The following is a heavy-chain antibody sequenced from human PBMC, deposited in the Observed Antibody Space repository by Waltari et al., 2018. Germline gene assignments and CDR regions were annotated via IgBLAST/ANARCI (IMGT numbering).Heavy chain of an antibody. CDR3: ARGESLGFRAGYYFDY. CDR2: IYSGGST. J-gene: IGHJ4*02. CDR1: GFTVSSNY. V-gene: IGHV3-53*01. Sequence: EVQLVESGGGLIQPGGSLRLSCAASGFTVSSNYMSWVRQAPGKGLEWVAVIYSGGSTYYADSVKGRFTISRDNSKNTLYLQMNSLRAEDTAVYYCARGESLGFRAGYYFDYWGQGTLVTVSS.